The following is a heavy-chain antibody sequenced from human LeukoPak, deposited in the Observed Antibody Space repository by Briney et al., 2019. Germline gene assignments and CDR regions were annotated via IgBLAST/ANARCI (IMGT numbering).Heavy chain of an antibody. CDR3: EVVVPAAAAFDI. V-gene: IGHV1-2*02. CDR2: INPNSGGT. D-gene: IGHD2-2*01. J-gene: IGHJ3*02. CDR1: GYTFTSYG. Sequence: GASVKVSCKASGYTFTSYGISWVRQAPGQGLERMGWINPNSGGTNYAQKFQGRVTMTRDTSISTAYMELSRLRSDDKAVYYCEVVVPAAAAFDIWGQGTMVTVSS.